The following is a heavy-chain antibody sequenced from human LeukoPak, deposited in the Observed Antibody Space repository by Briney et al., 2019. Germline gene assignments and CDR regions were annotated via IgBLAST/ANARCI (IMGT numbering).Heavy chain of an antibody. CDR2: ISSSGSTI. V-gene: IGHV3-48*03. CDR3: ARATSSSSTGSFDY. J-gene: IGHJ4*02. CDR1: GFTFSSYE. D-gene: IGHD6-6*01. Sequence: GGSLRLYCAASGFTFSSYEMNWVSQAPGKGLEWVSYISSSGSTIYYADSVKGRFTISRDNAKNSLYLQMNSLRAEDTAVYYCARATSSSSTGSFDYWGQETLVTVSS.